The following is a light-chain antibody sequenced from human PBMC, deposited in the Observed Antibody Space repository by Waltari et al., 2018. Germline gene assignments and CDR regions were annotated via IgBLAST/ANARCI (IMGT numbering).Light chain of an antibody. Sequence: QSALTQPASVSGSPGQSITISCTGTSSDVGGSNYVSWYQQHPGKAPKIMIFDVSNRPSGVSNRFSGSKSGNTASLTISGLQAEDEADYYCSSYISSSTLELFGGGTSLTVL. CDR1: SSDVGGSNY. J-gene: IGLJ2*01. CDR2: DVS. V-gene: IGLV2-14*03. CDR3: SSYISSSTLEL.